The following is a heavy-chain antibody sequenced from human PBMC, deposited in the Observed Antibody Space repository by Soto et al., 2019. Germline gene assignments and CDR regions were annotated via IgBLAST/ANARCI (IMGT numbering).Heavy chain of an antibody. CDR1: GFTFSDHY. D-gene: IGHD2-15*01. J-gene: IGHJ4*02. Sequence: GGFLRLSCAASGFTFSDHYMDWVRQAPGKGLEWVGRIKNKANFYTTQYAASVKGRFTISRDDPRNSLFLQMNSLTTDDTAVYYCTRVRIGAPTRYFDYWGQGALVTVSS. CDR2: IKNKANFYTT. V-gene: IGHV3-72*01. CDR3: TRVRIGAPTRYFDY.